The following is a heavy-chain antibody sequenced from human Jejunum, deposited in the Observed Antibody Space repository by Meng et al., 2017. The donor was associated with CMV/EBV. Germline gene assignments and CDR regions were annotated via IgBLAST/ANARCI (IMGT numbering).Heavy chain of an antibody. CDR2: ISAYNGNP. D-gene: IGHD5-12*01. V-gene: IGHV1-18*01. J-gene: IGHJ5*02. Sequence: QVRTVQSGDEVTKAGASVRVSCKASSVTFTSCVMSWVRQAPGQGLEWMGWISAYNGNPNYAQQLQGRVTMTTDTSTSTAYMELRSLRSDDTAVYYCARNRPRGVATGANWFDPWGQGTLVTVSS. CDR3: ARNRPRGVATGANWFDP. CDR1: SVTFTSCV.